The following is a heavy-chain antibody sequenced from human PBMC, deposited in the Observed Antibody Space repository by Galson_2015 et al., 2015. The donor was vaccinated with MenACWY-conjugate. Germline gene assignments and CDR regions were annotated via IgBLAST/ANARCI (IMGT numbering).Heavy chain of an antibody. V-gene: IGHV3-7*03. CDR1: GFTFSSYW. CDR2: IKEDGGGK. CDR3: ARKGYNARYFDY. Sequence: SLRLSCAASGFTFSSYWMSWVRHTPGKGLECMANIKEDGGGKYYVDSVKGRFTISRDNSKNSVYLQMNSLRAEDTAVYYCARKGYNARYFDYWGQGALVTVSS. J-gene: IGHJ4*02. D-gene: IGHD1-14*01.